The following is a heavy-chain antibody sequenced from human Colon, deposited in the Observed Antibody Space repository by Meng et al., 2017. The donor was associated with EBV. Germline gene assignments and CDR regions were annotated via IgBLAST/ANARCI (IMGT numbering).Heavy chain of an antibody. CDR2: IYYSGST. V-gene: IGHV4-31*03. CDR1: GGSISSGGYY. Sequence: QVPLQESGPGLVKPSQALSLTFTVSGGSISSGGYYWSWIRQHPGKGLEWIGYIYYSGSTYYNPSLKSRVTISIDTSKNQFSLKLSSVTAADTAVYYCARGPSRWLQFSFDYWGQGTLVTVS. D-gene: IGHD5-24*01. J-gene: IGHJ4*02. CDR3: ARGPSRWLQFSFDY.